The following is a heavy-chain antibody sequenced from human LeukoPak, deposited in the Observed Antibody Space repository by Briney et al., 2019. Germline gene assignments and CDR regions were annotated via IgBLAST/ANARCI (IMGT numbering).Heavy chain of an antibody. CDR1: GGSFSCYD. J-gene: IGHJ4*02. CDR2: INHSGST. CDR3: VRNSQLWYKYYFDY. D-gene: IGHD5-18*01. Sequence: AETLLLTCAVYGGSFSCYDWSWIRQPPGKGLEWSGEINHSGSTNYNPSLKSRVTISVDTSKNQFSLKLRSVTAADTAVYYCVRNSQLWYKYYFDYWGQGSLVSVSS. V-gene: IGHV4-34*01.